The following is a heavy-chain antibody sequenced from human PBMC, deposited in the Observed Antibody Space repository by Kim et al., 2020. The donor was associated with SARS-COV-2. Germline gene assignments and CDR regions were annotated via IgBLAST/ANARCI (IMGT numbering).Heavy chain of an antibody. CDR3: ARVRIAAAGISYWYFDL. J-gene: IGHJ2*01. V-gene: IGHV3-48*02. Sequence: VKGRFTVSRDNAKTALYLQMNSLRDEDTAVYYCARVRIAAAGISYWYFDLWGRGTLVTVSS. D-gene: IGHD6-13*01.